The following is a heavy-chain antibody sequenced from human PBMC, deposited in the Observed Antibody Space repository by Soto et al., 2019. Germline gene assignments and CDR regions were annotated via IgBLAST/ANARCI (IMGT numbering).Heavy chain of an antibody. J-gene: IGHJ4*02. CDR2: ISGSGGST. Sequence: PRGSLRLSCAASAFTFSRYAKSWVRQAPGKGLEWVSAISGSGGSTYYADSVKGRFTISRDNSKNTLYLQMNSLRAEDTAVYYCEKAQDLLVGAPLSYWGQGTLVTVS. D-gene: IGHD1-26*01. CDR1: AFTFSRYA. V-gene: IGHV3-23*01. CDR3: EKAQDLLVGAPLSY.